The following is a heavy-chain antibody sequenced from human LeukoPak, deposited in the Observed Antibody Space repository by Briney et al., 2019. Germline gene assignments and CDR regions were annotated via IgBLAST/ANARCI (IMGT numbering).Heavy chain of an antibody. Sequence: SETLSLTCNVSLDSINGYYWSWIRQPPGKGLEWIGYIYYSGGTNYNPSLKSRVTISVDTSKNQFSLNLSSVTAADTAVYYCARVRPIVATIKNYYYGMDVWGQGTTVTVSS. J-gene: IGHJ6*02. CDR2: IYYSGGT. CDR1: LDSINGYY. V-gene: IGHV4-59*12. D-gene: IGHD5-12*01. CDR3: ARVRPIVATIKNYYYGMDV.